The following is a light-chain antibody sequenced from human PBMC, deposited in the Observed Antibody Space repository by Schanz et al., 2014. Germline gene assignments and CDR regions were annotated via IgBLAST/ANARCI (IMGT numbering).Light chain of an antibody. CDR3: SSYGGSNFVV. Sequence: QSALTQPASVSGSPGQSITISCTGTSSDIGSYNYVSWYQQYPGEAPKLIIYDVTYRPSGVSHRFSGSKSGNTASLTISGLLAEDEADYYCSSYGGSNFVVFGGGTKLTVL. J-gene: IGLJ2*01. CDR1: SSDIGSYNY. CDR2: DVT. V-gene: IGLV2-14*01.